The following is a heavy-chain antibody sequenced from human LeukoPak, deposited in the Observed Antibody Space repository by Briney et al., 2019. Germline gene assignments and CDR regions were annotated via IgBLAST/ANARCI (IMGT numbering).Heavy chain of an antibody. J-gene: IGHJ3*02. CDR2: IYYSGST. CDR3: ARLPNDFWSGRGHFDI. Sequence: XTCTXSGGSISSYYWSWIRQPPGKGLEWIGYIYYSGSTNYNPSLKSRVTISVETSKNQFSLKLSSVTAADTAVYYCARLPNDFWSGRGHFDIWGQGTMVTVSS. D-gene: IGHD3-3*01. V-gene: IGHV4-59*01. CDR1: GGSISSYY.